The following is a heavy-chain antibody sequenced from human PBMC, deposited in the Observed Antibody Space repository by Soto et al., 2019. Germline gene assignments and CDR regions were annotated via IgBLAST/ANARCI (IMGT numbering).Heavy chain of an antibody. CDR1: GGSISSGSNY. J-gene: IGHJ6*03. Sequence: SETLSLTCTVSGGSISSGSNYWGWIRLTPGKGLEWIGSIYYSGSTYYNPSLKSRVTISVDTSKNQFSLRLSAVTAADTAVYYCARLPRTHNYYYYYMDVWGKGTTVTVSS. CDR3: ARLPRTHNYYYYYMDV. CDR2: IYYSGST. V-gene: IGHV4-39*01.